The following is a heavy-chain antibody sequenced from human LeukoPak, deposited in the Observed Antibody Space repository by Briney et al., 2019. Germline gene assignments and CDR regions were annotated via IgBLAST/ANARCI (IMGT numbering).Heavy chain of an antibody. CDR1: GDSISSSSYY. D-gene: IGHD3-16*02. CDR3: LSLTGHFDYVWGSYRPNYVDY. J-gene: IGHJ4*02. Sequence: SETLSLTCTVSGDSISSSSYYWGWIRQPPGKGLEWIGGMYYSGSTYYNPSLKSRVTISVDTSKNQFSLKLSSVTAADTAVYYCLSLTGHFDYVWGSYRPNYVDYWGQGTLVTVSS. CDR2: MYYSGST. V-gene: IGHV4-39*01.